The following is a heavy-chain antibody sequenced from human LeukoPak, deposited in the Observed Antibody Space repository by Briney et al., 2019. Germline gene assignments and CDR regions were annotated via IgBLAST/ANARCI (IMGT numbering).Heavy chain of an antibody. D-gene: IGHD3-22*01. V-gene: IGHV6-1*01. CDR2: TYYRSKWYN. CDR3: AREDSSGYYPAFDY. J-gene: IGHJ4*02. Sequence: SQTLSLTCAISGDSVSSNSSAWNWIRQSPSRGLEWLGSTYYRSKWYNDYALSVKSRITINPDTSKNQFSLQLNSVTPEDTAVYYCAREDSSGYYPAFDYWGQGTLVTVSS. CDR1: GDSVSSNSSA.